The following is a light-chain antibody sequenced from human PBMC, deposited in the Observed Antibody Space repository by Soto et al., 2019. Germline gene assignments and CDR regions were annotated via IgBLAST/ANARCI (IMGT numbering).Light chain of an antibody. CDR2: DAS. J-gene: IGKJ1*01. Sequence: IEVTHSPSSLAASVGDRVTITCRASQTIGTYLNWYRHKSGAAHELLIYDASTLQSGVPSRFRGGASGTDFTLTISSLQLDDFATYYCQQSYNTPLTFGQGTKVDIK. CDR1: QTIGTY. V-gene: IGKV1-39*01. CDR3: QQSYNTPLT.